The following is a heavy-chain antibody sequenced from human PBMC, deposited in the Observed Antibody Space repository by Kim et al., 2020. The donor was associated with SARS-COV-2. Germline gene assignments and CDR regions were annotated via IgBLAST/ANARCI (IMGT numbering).Heavy chain of an antibody. D-gene: IGHD2-2*01. CDR3: AKDMPPYQLLSWFDP. J-gene: IGHJ5*02. Sequence: GGSLRLSCAASGFTFDDYAMHWVRQAPGKGLEWVSVISWNSSSIGYADSVKGRFTISSDNAKNSLHLQMNRLRAEDTALYYCAKDMPPYQLLSWFDPWGQGTLVTVSS. CDR2: ISWNSSSI. V-gene: IGHV3-9*01. CDR1: GFTFDDYA.